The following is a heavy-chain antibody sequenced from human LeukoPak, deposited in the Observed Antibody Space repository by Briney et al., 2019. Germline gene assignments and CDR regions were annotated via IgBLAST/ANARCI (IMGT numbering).Heavy chain of an antibody. J-gene: IGHJ4*02. CDR2: ISSSGNTI. D-gene: IGHD3-22*01. V-gene: IGHV3-48*03. CDR1: GFTFSSYE. Sequence: GGSLRLSCAASGFTFSSYEMNWVRQAPGKGLEWVSYISSSGNTIYYADSVKGRFTISRDNAKNSLYLQMNSLRAEDTAVYYRASEAYYYDSSDYYFPGGFDYWGQGTLVTVSS. CDR3: ASEAYYYDSSDYYFPGGFDY.